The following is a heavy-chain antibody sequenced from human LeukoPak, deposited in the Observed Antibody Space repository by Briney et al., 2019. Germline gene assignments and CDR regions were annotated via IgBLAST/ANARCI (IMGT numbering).Heavy chain of an antibody. CDR2: ISAYNGNT. D-gene: IGHD2/OR15-2a*01. CDR1: GYTFTSYG. CDR3: ARDGAVTVTYDAFDI. Sequence: ASVKVSCKASGYTFTSYGISWVRQAPGQGLEWMGWISAYNGNTNYAQKLQGRVTMTTDTSTSTAYMELRSLRSDDTAVYYCARDGAVTVTYDAFDIWAQGKMATVSS. J-gene: IGHJ3*02. V-gene: IGHV1-18*01.